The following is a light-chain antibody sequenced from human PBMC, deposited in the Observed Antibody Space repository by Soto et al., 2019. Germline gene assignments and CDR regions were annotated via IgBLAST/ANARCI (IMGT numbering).Light chain of an antibody. CDR1: QSVSSSY. J-gene: IGKJ4*01. CDR2: GAS. Sequence: IGLTQSPGTLSLSPGERATLSCRASQSVSSSYLAWYQQKPGQAPRLLIYGASSRATGIPDRFSGSGSGTDFTLTISRLEPEDFVVYYCQQYGSSPTFGGGTKVEIK. V-gene: IGKV3-20*01. CDR3: QQYGSSPT.